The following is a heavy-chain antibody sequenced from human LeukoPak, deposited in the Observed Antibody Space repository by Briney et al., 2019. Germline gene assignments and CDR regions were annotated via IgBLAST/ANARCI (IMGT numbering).Heavy chain of an antibody. D-gene: IGHD1-26*01. J-gene: IGHJ3*02. CDR3: ARDSSGSYRDAFDI. Sequence: ASVKVSCKASGYTFTGYYMHWVRQAPGQGLEWMGWINPNSGGTNYAQKFQGRVTMTRDASISTAYMELSRLRSDDTAVYYCARDSSGSYRDAFDIWGQGTMVTVSS. CDR1: GYTFTGYY. CDR2: INPNSGGT. V-gene: IGHV1-2*02.